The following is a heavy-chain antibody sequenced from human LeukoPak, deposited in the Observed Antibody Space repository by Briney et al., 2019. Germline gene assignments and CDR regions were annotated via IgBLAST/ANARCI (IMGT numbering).Heavy chain of an antibody. Sequence: GSLRLSCAASGFTFSNYWMSWIRQPPGKGLEWIGEINHSGSTNYNPSLKSRVTISVDTSKNQFSLKLSSVTAADTAVYYCARGRTKEPFDYWGQGTLVTVSS. CDR2: INHSGST. J-gene: IGHJ4*02. CDR1: GFTFSNYW. V-gene: IGHV4-34*01. CDR3: ARGRTKEPFDY. D-gene: IGHD1/OR15-1a*01.